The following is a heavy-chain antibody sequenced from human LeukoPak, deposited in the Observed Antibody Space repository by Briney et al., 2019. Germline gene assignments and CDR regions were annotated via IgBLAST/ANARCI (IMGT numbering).Heavy chain of an antibody. CDR1: GGSISSYY. J-gene: IGHJ6*03. Sequence: SETLSLTCTVSGGSISSYYWSWIRQPAGKGLEWIGRIYTSGSTNYNPSLKSRVTMSVDTSKNQFSLKVRSVTTADTAVYYCARAVQLERPPPLIDYYYMDVWGKGTTVTVSS. D-gene: IGHD1-1*01. CDR3: ARAVQLERPPPLIDYYYMDV. CDR2: IYTSGST. V-gene: IGHV4-4*07.